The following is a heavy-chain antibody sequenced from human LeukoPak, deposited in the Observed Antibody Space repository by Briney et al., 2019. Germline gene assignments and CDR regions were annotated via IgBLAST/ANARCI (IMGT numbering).Heavy chain of an antibody. CDR2: IIPIFGTA. V-gene: IGHV1-69*05. CDR1: GGTFSSYA. J-gene: IGHJ5*02. Sequence: ASVKVSCKASGGTFSSYAISWVRQAPGQGLEWMGGIIPIFGTANYAQKFQGRVTITTDESTSTAYMELSSLRSEDTAVYYCAREVSGYYHSNLNWFDPWGQGTLVTVSS. D-gene: IGHD3-22*01. CDR3: AREVSGYYHSNLNWFDP.